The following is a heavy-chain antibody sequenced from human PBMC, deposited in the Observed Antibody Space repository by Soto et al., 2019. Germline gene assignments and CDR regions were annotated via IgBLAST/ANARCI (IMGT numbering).Heavy chain of an antibody. J-gene: IGHJ6*02. CDR3: AKECSSSWYPYYYYGMDV. V-gene: IGHV3-30*18. D-gene: IGHD6-13*01. Sequence: QVQLVESGGGVVQPGRSLRLSCAASGFTFSSYGMHWVRQAPGKGLEWVAVISYDGSNKYYADSVKGRFTISRDNSKNTLYLHMNSLRAEDTAVYYCAKECSSSWYPYYYYGMDVWGQGTTVTVSS. CDR1: GFTFSSYG. CDR2: ISYDGSNK.